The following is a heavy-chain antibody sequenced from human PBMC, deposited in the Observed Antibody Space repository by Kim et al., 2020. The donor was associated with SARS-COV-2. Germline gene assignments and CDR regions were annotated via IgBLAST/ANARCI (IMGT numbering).Heavy chain of an antibody. CDR2: IIPILGIA. J-gene: IGHJ4*02. D-gene: IGHD5-18*01. CDR1: GGTFSSYA. Sequence: LVKVSCKASGGTFSSYAISWVRQAPGQGLEWMGRIIPILGIANYAQKFQGRVTITADKSTSTAYMELSSLRSEDTAVYYCARVGGQLWLPYYFDYWGQG. V-gene: IGHV1-69*04. CDR3: ARVGGQLWLPYYFDY.